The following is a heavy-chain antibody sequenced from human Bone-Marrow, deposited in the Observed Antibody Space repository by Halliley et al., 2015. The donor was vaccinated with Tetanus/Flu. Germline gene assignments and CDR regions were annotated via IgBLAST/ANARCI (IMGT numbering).Heavy chain of an antibody. Sequence: QLVQSGAEVRKPGSSVKVSCRASGVTFNSYAITWVRQAPGQGLEWMGGILPFFGTATYAQKFQGRVTITADKSTGTAYMELSSLRSDDPAVFYCARVAPDTAMVFWGQGTLVTVSS. CDR3: ARVAPDTAMVF. J-gene: IGHJ4*02. CDR2: ILPFFGTA. D-gene: IGHD5-18*01. CDR1: GVTFNSYA. V-gene: IGHV1-69*06.